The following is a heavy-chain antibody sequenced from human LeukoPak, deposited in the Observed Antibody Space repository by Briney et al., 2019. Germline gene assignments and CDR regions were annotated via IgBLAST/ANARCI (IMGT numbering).Heavy chain of an antibody. V-gene: IGHV3-23*01. Sequence: GGSLRLSCAASGFTFSSYAMSWVRQAPGKGLEWVSVISGRGDITYSADSVKGRFTISRDNSKNTLYLQMRSLRAEDRAVYYCAKESELLCGGWFDPWGRGTLVTVSS. CDR1: GFTFSSYA. D-gene: IGHD2-21*01. CDR3: AKESELLCGGWFDP. CDR2: ISGRGDIT. J-gene: IGHJ5*02.